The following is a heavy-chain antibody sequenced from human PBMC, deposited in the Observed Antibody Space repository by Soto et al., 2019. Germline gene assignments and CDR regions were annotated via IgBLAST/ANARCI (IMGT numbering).Heavy chain of an antibody. V-gene: IGHV3-53*01. CDR1: GFTVSNNY. J-gene: IGHJ4*02. Sequence: EVQLVESGGGLIQPGGSLRLSCAVSGFTVSNNYMSWVRQAPGKGLEGVSVIYSGGYTAYGDSVKGRFTISRDNSKNTKYLKMNSPGAAGTAGYYGAAPGGGGGYWGQGTLVTVSS. CDR2: IYSGGYT. D-gene: IGHD3-16*01. CDR3: AAPGGGGGY.